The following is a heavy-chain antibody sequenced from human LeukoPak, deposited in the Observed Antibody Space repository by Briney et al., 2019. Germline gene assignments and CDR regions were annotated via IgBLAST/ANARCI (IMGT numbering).Heavy chain of an antibody. CDR3: VRNEWGDY. J-gene: IGHJ4*02. CDR1: GFSFSTYT. V-gene: IGHV3-48*02. D-gene: IGHD1-26*01. CDR2: ITSSSSTI. Sequence: GGSLRLSCAASGFSFSTYTMNWARQAPGKGLEWLSYITSSSSTIYYADSVEGRFTVSRDDAKNSLYLQMNSLRDEDTAVYYCVRNEWGDYWGQGTAVTVSS.